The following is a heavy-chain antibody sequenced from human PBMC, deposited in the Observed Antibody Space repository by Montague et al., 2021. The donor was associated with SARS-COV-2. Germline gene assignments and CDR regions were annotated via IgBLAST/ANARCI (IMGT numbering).Heavy chain of an antibody. J-gene: IGHJ6*02. Sequence: SLRLSCAASGFTFSSYWMHWVRQAPGKGLVWVSRINSDGSSTSYADSVKGRFTISRDNAKNTLYLQMNSLRAEDTAVYYCAREMGSSLGGCYYGMDVWGQGTTVTVSS. V-gene: IGHV3-74*01. CDR3: AREMGSSLGGCYYGMDV. CDR1: GFTFSSYW. CDR2: INSDGSST. D-gene: IGHD6-6*01.